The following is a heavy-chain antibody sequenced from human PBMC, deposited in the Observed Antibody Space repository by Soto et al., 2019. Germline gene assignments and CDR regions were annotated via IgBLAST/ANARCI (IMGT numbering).Heavy chain of an antibody. V-gene: IGHV4-39*01. CDR1: GGSIINNDYH. D-gene: IGHD6-19*01. Sequence: QLQLQQSGPGLVKPSETLSLTCTVSGGSIINNDYHWGWIRQPPGKGLEWIGTGHHSGRSYYHPSRKSRVTLSVAASKNQFSLKLTSMTGADTAFCCCVDMRGQWLPRDWGQGTLVTVSS. CDR3: VDMRGQWLPRD. J-gene: IGHJ4*02. CDR2: GHHSGRS.